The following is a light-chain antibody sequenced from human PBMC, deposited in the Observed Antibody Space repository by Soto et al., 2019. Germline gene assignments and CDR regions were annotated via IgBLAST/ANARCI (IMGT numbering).Light chain of an antibody. J-gene: IGKJ2*01. CDR3: QQYHSFSFL. V-gene: IGKV1-5*01. CDR1: QSITYW. CDR2: DVF. Sequence: GDRVPITCRASQSITYWLAWYQQKPGRAPKLLIYDVFNLQSGVPSRFSASGSGTEFTLTISSLHPDDSATYYCQQYHSFSFLFGQGTKLQIK.